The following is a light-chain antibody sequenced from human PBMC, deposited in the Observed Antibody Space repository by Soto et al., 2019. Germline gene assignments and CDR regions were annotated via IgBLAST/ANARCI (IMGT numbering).Light chain of an antibody. Sequence: EIVLTQSPGTLSLSPGERATLSCRASQSVSSSYLAWYKQKPGQPPRLLIYGASSRATGIPDRFSGSGSGTDFTLTISRLEPEDFAVYYCQQYGLSPRMYTFGQGTKLEFK. J-gene: IGKJ2*01. CDR3: QQYGLSPRMYT. CDR2: GAS. CDR1: QSVSSSY. V-gene: IGKV3-20*01.